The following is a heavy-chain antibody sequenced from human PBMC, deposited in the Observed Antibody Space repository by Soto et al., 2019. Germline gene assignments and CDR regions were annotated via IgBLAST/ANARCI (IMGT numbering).Heavy chain of an antibody. V-gene: IGHV1-8*01. D-gene: IGHD3-22*01. Sequence: QVQLVQSGAEVKKPGASVKVSCKASGYTFTSYDINWVRQAPGQGLAWMGWMNPNSGNTAYAQKFQGRITMTRNTSISTAYMELSSLRYEDTAVYSCAREKVTSGYPDWGQGTLVTVSS. CDR3: AREKVTSGYPD. J-gene: IGHJ4*02. CDR1: GYTFTSYD. CDR2: MNPNSGNT.